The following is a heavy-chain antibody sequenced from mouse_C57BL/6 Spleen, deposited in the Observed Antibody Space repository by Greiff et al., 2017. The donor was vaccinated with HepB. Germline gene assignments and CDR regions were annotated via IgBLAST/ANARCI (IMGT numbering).Heavy chain of an antibody. D-gene: IGHD1-1*01. CDR3: ARRDYYGSSDVPGYFDV. Sequence: DVKLVESGGGLVKPGGSLKLSCAASGFTFSSYAMSWVRQTPEKRLEWVATISDGSSYTYYPDNVKGRFTISRDNAKNNLYLQMSHLKSEDTAMYYCARRDYYGSSDVPGYFDVWGTGTTVTVSS. J-gene: IGHJ1*03. V-gene: IGHV5-4*03. CDR1: GFTFSSYA. CDR2: ISDGSSYT.